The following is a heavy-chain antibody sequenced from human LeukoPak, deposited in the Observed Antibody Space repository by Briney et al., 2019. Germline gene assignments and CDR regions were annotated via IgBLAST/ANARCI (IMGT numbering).Heavy chain of an antibody. CDR1: GFTFSSYG. CDR2: IRYDGSNK. CDR3: AKDCPVETYYYGSGSSYFDY. D-gene: IGHD3-10*01. J-gene: IGHJ4*02. V-gene: IGHV3-30*02. Sequence: PGVPLRLSCAASGFTFSSYGMHWVRQAPGKGLEWVAFIRYDGSNKYYADSVKGRFTISRDNSKNTLYLQMNSLRAEDTAVYYCAKDCPVETYYYGSGSSYFDYWGQGTLVTVSS.